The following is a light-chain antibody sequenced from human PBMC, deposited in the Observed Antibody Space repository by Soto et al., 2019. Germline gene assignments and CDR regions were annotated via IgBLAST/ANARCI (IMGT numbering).Light chain of an antibody. CDR3: QQYYSTPIT. CDR2: WTS. J-gene: IGKJ5*01. Sequence: DIVMTQSPDSLAVSLGERGTINCKSSQSLLYSSNNKNYLAWYQQKPGQPPRLLIYWTSTRESGVPDRFSGSGSGTDFTLTISSLQAEDVAVYYCQQYYSTPITFGQGTRLEI. CDR1: QSLLYSSNNKNY. V-gene: IGKV4-1*01.